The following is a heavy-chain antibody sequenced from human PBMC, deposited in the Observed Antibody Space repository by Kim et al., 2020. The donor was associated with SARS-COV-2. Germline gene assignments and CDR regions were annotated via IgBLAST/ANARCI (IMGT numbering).Heavy chain of an antibody. V-gene: IGHV3-23*01. Sequence: GGSLRLSCAASGFTFSSYAMSWVRQAPGKGLEWVSAISGSGGSTYYADSVKGRFTISRDNSKNTLYLQMNSLRAEDTAIYYCAKAQGYSYGTMWAGPIDYWGQGALVTVSS. J-gene: IGHJ4*02. D-gene: IGHD5-18*01. CDR1: GFTFSSYA. CDR3: AKAQGYSYGTMWAGPIDY. CDR2: ISGSGGST.